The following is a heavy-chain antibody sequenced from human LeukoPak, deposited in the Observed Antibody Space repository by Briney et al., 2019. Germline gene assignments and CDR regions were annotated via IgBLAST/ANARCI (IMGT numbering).Heavy chain of an antibody. V-gene: IGHV3-23*01. D-gene: IGHD5-18*01. CDR2: IRACGGNT. CDR3: AKSGGYSFNLDMYFQH. CDR1: GFPHNNYA. J-gene: IGHJ1*01. Sequence: GGSVTLFCAPSGFPHNNYAVMWARNARGRAGEGVSYIRACGGNTNYAASVEGRFTISRDNSKNALFLQMNSLRAEDTAVYFCAKSGGYSFNLDMYFQHWGQGTLVTVSS.